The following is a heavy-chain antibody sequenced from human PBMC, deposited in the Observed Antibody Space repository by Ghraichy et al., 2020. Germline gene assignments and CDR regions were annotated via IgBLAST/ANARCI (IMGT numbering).Heavy chain of an antibody. CDR3: ARRATKYYYDSSGHLDY. CDR1: GFTFSSHG. V-gene: IGHV3-33*01. J-gene: IGHJ4*02. D-gene: IGHD3-22*01. CDR2: IWYDGSNK. Sequence: GSLRLSCEASGFTFSSHGMHWVRQAPGKGLEWVAVIWYDGSNKYYADSLKGRFTISRDNSKNTLYLQMNSLRAEDTAVYYCARRATKYYYDSSGHLDYWGQGTLVTVSS.